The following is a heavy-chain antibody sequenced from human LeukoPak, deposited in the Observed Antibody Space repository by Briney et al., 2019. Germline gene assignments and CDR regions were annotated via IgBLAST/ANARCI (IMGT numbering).Heavy chain of an antibody. CDR2: IYHSGST. J-gene: IGHJ4*02. CDR1: GYSISSDYY. CDR3: ARGQRGFCSSTSCYFGEYFDY. D-gene: IGHD2-2*01. V-gene: IGHV4-38-2*01. Sequence: SETLSLTCAVSGYSISSDYYWGWIRQPPGKGLEWIGSIYHSGSTYYNPSLKSRVTISVDTSKNQFSLRLSSVTAADTAVYYCARGQRGFCSSTSCYFGEYFDYWGQGTLVTVSS.